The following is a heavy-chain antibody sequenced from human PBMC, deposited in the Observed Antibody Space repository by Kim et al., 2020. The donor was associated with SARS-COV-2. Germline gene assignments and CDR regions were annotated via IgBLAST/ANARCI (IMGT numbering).Heavy chain of an antibody. CDR1: GDVFGNNA. J-gene: IGHJ5*02. CDR2: IIPMLGLT. Sequence: SVKVSCKASGDVFGNNAVTWVRQAPGQGLEWVGGIIPMLGLTKLAQNFQGRVTITADESTSTVYMERSSVRSGDTAVYYCAKEGLKGVFDPWGQGTMVT. CDR3: AKEGLKGVFDP. D-gene: IGHD2-21*02. V-gene: IGHV1-69*10.